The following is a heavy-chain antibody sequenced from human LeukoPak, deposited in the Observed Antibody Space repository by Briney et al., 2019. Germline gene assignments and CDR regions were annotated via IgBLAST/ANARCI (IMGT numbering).Heavy chain of an antibody. CDR1: GFTLSRSD. CDR3: AREARGVPDMDV. D-gene: IGHD3-10*01. CDR2: IGPDGDT. V-gene: IGHV3-13*01. Sequence: GGSLRLSCAASGFTLSRSDMHWVRQATGKRLEWVSGIGPDGDTYYGGSVEGRFTISRENVKNSLYLQMDSLRADDTAVYYCAREARGVPDMDVWGKGTTVTVSS. J-gene: IGHJ6*03.